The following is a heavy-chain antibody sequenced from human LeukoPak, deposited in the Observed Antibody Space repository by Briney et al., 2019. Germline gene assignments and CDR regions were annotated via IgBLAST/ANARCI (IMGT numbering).Heavy chain of an antibody. CDR2: IYTSGST. V-gene: IGHV4-61*02. CDR1: GGSISSGSYY. CDR3: TREEGGTTVDY. Sequence: PSETLSLTCTVSGGSISSGSYYWSWIRQPAGKGLEWIGRIYTSGSTNYNPSLKSRITISQDTSKNQFSLKVNSVTAADTAAYYCTREEGGTTVDYWGQGTLVTVSS. J-gene: IGHJ4*02. D-gene: IGHD1-1*01.